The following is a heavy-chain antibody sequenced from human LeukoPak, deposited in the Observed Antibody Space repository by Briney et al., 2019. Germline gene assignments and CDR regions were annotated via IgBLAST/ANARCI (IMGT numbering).Heavy chain of an antibody. D-gene: IGHD4-17*01. Sequence: SETLSLTCSVSGGSISSSDCYWGWIRQPPGKGLEWIGSIYYSGSTYYNPSLKSRVTISVDTSKNQFSLKLSSVTAADTAVYYCARLTTVTTPRYFDYWGQGTLVTVSS. V-gene: IGHV4-39*07. CDR1: GGSISSSDCY. CDR3: ARLTTVTTPRYFDY. J-gene: IGHJ4*02. CDR2: IYYSGST.